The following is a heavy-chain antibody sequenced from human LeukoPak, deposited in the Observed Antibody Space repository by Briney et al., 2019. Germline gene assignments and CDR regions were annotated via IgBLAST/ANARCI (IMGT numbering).Heavy chain of an antibody. V-gene: IGHV1-69*01. CDR2: IIPIFGTA. CDR3: AVGPAAIYYYYYYMDV. J-gene: IGHJ6*03. Sequence: GSSVKVSCKASGGTFSSYAISWVRQAPGQGLEWMGGIIPIFGTANYAQKFQGRVTITADESTSTAYMELSSLRSEDTAVYYCAVGPAAIYYYYYYMDVWGKGTTVTVSS. CDR1: GGTFSSYA. D-gene: IGHD2-2*02.